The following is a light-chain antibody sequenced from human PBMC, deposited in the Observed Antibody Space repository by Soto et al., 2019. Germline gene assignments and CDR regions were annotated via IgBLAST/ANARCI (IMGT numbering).Light chain of an antibody. J-gene: IGKJ1*01. Sequence: IQMTQSPSSLSASVGYRVTITGRASQSIANYLNWYQQKPGKAPKLLIYAASTLESGVPSRFSGSGSGTDFTLTISRLEPEDFAVYYCQQYGSSPRTFGQGTKVDI. CDR3: QQYGSSPRT. CDR1: QSIANY. CDR2: AAS. V-gene: IGKV1-39*01.